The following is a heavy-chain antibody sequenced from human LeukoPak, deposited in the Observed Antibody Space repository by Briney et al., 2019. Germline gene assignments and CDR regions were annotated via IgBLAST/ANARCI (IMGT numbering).Heavy chain of an antibody. Sequence: PSETLSLTCTVSGGSISRYYWSWIRQPPGKGLEWIGYIYYSGSTNYNPSLKSRVTISVDTSKNQFSLKLSSVTAADTAVYYCAAYSSSWPHFDYWGQGTLVTVSS. CDR3: AAYSSSWPHFDY. CDR2: IYYSGST. V-gene: IGHV4-59*01. D-gene: IGHD6-13*01. CDR1: GGSISRYY. J-gene: IGHJ4*02.